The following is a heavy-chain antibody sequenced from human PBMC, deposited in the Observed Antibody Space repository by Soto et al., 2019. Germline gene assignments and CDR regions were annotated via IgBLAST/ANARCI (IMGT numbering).Heavy chain of an antibody. V-gene: IGHV3-72*01. Sequence: PGGSLRLSCVGSGFTFSDHYIDWVRQAPGKGLEWVGRSRNKAKKYTTDFAASVRGRFTISRDDSKKSVFLQMNSRQTADTAVYYCMRITGDRHWFDPWGQGTLVTVSS. D-gene: IGHD1-20*01. CDR3: MRITGDRHWFDP. J-gene: IGHJ5*02. CDR1: GFTFSDHY. CDR2: SRNKAKKYTT.